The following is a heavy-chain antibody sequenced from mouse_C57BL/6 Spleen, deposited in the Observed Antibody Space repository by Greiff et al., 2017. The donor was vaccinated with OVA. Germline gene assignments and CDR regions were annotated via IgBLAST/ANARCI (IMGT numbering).Heavy chain of an antibody. V-gene: IGHV5-17*01. Sequence: EVQGVESGGGLVKPGGSLKLSCAASGFTFSDYGMHWVRQAPEKGLEWVAYISSGSSTIYYADTVQGRFPISRDNAKNTLFLQMTSLRSEDTAMDYCARDLRGYAMDYWGQGTSVTVSS. CDR1: GFTFSDYG. D-gene: IGHD3-2*02. CDR3: ARDLRGYAMDY. CDR2: ISSGSSTI. J-gene: IGHJ4*01.